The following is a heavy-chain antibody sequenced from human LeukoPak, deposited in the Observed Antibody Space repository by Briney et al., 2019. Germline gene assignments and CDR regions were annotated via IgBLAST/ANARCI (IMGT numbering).Heavy chain of an antibody. CDR1: GFNFRSYA. V-gene: IGHV3-33*03. J-gene: IGHJ4*02. CDR2: IWYDGSKT. Sequence: GGSLRLSCGGSGFNFRSYAVHWVRQPPGKGLEWVAIIWYDGSKTYYAESVKGRFTISRDNSNNMAYLQMSSLRVEDTAVYFCAKEVGPDLGSWGQGTLVTVSS. CDR3: AKEVGPDLGS. D-gene: IGHD1-26*01.